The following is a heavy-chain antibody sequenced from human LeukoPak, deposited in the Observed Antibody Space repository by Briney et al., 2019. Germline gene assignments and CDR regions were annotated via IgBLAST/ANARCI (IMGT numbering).Heavy chain of an antibody. Sequence: PSETLSLTCAVSGGSIRSYYWSWIRQPPGKGLEWIGYIYYSGSTNYNPSLKSRVTISVDTSKNQFSLKLNSVTAADTAVYYCARDREASAGYDAFGIWGQGTMVTVSS. CDR1: GGSIRSYY. CDR3: ARDREASAGYDAFGI. J-gene: IGHJ3*02. V-gene: IGHV4-59*01. CDR2: IYYSGST. D-gene: IGHD6-13*01.